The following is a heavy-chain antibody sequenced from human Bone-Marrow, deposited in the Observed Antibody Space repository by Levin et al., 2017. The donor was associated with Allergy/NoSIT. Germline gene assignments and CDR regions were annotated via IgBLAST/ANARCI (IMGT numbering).Heavy chain of an antibody. J-gene: IGHJ3*02. D-gene: IGHD2-2*01. Sequence: KSGGSLRLSCAASGFSFDTYSMNWVRQAPGKGLEWVSSISSRSIYIYYADSVRGRFTISRDNAKNSLFLQMNSLRAEDTAVYYCARDVDCTVTSCHSDDGFDIWGQGTMVTVSS. CDR3: ARDVDCTVTSCHSDDGFDI. V-gene: IGHV3-21*01. CDR1: GFSFDTYS. CDR2: ISSRSIYI.